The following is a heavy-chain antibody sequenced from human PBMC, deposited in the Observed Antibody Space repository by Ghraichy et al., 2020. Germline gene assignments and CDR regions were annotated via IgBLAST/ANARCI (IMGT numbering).Heavy chain of an antibody. V-gene: IGHV4-39*07. J-gene: IGHJ4*02. CDR2: IYYSGST. D-gene: IGHD2-2*01. CDR1: GGSISSSSYY. CDR3: ARGRQYQLLLHPCDY. Sequence: SETLSLTCTVSGGSISSSSYYWGWIRQPPGKGLEWIGSIYYSGSTYYNPSLKSRVTISVDTSKNQFSLKLSSVTAADTAVYYCARGRQYQLLLHPCDYWGQGTLVTVSS.